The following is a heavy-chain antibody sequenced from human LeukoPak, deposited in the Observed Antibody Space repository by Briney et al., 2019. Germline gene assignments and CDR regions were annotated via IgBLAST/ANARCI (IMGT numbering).Heavy chain of an antibody. V-gene: IGHV1-46*01. D-gene: IGHD6-13*01. CDR1: GYTFTSYY. J-gene: IGHJ4*02. CDR3: ARDFWVVAAAGSGPKPPFDY. Sequence: ASVKVSCKASGYTFTSYYMNWVRQAPGQGLEWMGIINPSGGSTSYAQKFQGRVTMTRDTSTSTVYMELSSLRSEDTAVYYCARDFWVVAAAGSGPKPPFDYWGQGTLVTVSS. CDR2: INPSGGST.